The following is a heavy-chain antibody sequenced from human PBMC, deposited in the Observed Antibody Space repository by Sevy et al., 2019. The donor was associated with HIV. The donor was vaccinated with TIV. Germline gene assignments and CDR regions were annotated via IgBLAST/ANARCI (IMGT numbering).Heavy chain of an antibody. V-gene: IGHV3-21*01. D-gene: IGHD3-10*01. J-gene: IGHJ3*02. CDR3: ARPYGSGSWEAFDI. CDR2: IRSSSNYI. Sequence: GRCVRPSCAASGLNYRPSTMNGGRHGLRYVPYLVSSIRSSSNYIYYADSLKGRFNISRDNAMNSVYLQMNSLRAEDTAVYYCARPYGSGSWEAFDIWGQGTMVTVSS. CDR1: GLNYRPST.